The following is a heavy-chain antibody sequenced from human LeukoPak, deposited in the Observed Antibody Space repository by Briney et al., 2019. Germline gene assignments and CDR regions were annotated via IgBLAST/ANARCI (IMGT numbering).Heavy chain of an antibody. Sequence: ATVKVSCKASGGTFSSYAISWVRQAPGQGLEWMGRIIPILGIANYAQKFQGRVTITADKSTSTAYMELSSLRSEDTAVYYCARDPHDLGSGMDVWGQGTTVTVSS. CDR3: ARDPHDLGSGMDV. V-gene: IGHV1-69*04. J-gene: IGHJ6*02. CDR1: GGTFSSYA. D-gene: IGHD3-3*01. CDR2: IIPILGIA.